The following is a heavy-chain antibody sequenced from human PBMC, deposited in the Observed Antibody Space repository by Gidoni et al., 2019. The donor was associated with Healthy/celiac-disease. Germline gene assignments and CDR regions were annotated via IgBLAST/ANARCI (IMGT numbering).Heavy chain of an antibody. CDR3: AKSAPPRRWELLKLDY. D-gene: IGHD1-26*01. CDR2: IHAGNGNT. J-gene: IGHJ4*02. V-gene: IGHV1-3*01. CDR1: GYTFTSYA. Sequence: QVQLVQSGAEVKNPGASVKDSCTASGYTFTSYAMHWVRQATGQRHEWIGRIHAGNGNTKYSQKFQGRVTITRDASASTAYMELSRLRSEDTAVYYCAKSAPPRRWELLKLDYWGQGTLVTVSS.